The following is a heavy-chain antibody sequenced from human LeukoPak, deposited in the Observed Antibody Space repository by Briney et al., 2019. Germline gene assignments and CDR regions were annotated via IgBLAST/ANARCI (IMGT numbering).Heavy chain of an antibody. V-gene: IGHV3-11*04. J-gene: IGHJ6*02. CDR3: ARDPYDIGCADYWGQGTLVTVSADV. Sequence: GGSLRLSCAASGFTFSAYYMSWIRLAPGKGLEWVSSITSSSGYIYYADSLKGRFTISRDNAKNSLYLQMNSLRAEDTAVYYCARDPYDIGCADYWGQGTLVTVSADVWGQGTTVTVSS. CDR1: GFTFSAYY. D-gene: IGHD3-9*01. CDR2: ITSSSGYI.